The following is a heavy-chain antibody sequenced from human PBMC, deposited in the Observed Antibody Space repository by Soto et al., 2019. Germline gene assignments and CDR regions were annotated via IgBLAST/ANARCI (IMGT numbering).Heavy chain of an antibody. D-gene: IGHD1-1*01. CDR2: IKSKTDGGTT. CDR1: GFTFSNAW. J-gene: IGHJ4*02. CDR3: TTDHWNRGYFDY. Sequence: GGSLRLSCAASGFTFSNAWMSWVRQAPGKGLEWVGRIKSKTDGGTTDYAAPVKGRFTISRDDSKNTLYLQMNSLKTEDTAVYYCTTDHWNRGYFDYWGQGTLVTVSS. V-gene: IGHV3-15*01.